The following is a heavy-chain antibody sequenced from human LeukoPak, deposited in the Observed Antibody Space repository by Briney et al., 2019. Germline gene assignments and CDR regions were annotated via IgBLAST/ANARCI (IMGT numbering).Heavy chain of an antibody. V-gene: IGHV4-39*01. Sequence: SETLSLTCTVSGGSISSSNYYWGWIRQPPGKGLEWIGSIYYSGSTYYKPSLKSRVTISVDTSKNQFSLKLSSVTAADTAVYYCASQFRPNVRFDYWGQGTLVTVSS. J-gene: IGHJ4*02. D-gene: IGHD1-1*01. CDR3: ASQFRPNVRFDY. CDR2: IYYSGST. CDR1: GGSISSSNYY.